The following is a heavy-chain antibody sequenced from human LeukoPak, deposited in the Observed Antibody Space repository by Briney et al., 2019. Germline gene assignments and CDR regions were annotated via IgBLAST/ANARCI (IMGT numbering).Heavy chain of an antibody. V-gene: IGHV3-48*03. D-gene: IGHD3-3*01. CDR2: ISSRGGTI. J-gene: IGHJ3*02. Sequence: AGGSLRLSCAASGLTFSSSEMNWVRQAPGKGLEWISYISSRGGTIYHADSVKGRFTVSRDNAKNSLYLQMNSLRAEDTAVYYCATQGRSAISGIWGQGTMVTVSS. CDR3: ATQGRSAISGI. CDR1: GLTFSSSE.